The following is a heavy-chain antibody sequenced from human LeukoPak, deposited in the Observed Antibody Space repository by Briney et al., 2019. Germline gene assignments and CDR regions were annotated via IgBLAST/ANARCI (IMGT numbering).Heavy chain of an antibody. J-gene: IGHJ4*02. V-gene: IGHV4-39*01. CDR2: IYHSGST. CDR3: ARRGYYYDSSGYIH. Sequence: TSETLSLTCTVSGGSISSSSYYWGWIRQPPGKGLEWIGSIYHSGSTYYNPSLKSRVTISVDTSKNQFSLKLSSVTAADTAVYYCARRGYYYDSSGYIHWGQGTLVTVSS. D-gene: IGHD3-22*01. CDR1: GGSISSSSYY.